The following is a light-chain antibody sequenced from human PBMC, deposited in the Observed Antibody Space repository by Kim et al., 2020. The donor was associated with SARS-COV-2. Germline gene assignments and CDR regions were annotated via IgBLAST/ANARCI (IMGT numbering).Light chain of an antibody. J-gene: IGLJ2*01. CDR3: SSYTSSSTVL. V-gene: IGLV2-14*03. Sequence: QSALTQPASVSGSPGQSITISCTGTSSDVGGYNYVSWYQQHPGKAPKLMIYDVSNRPSGVSNRFSGSKSGNTASLTISGLQAEDEADYYCSSYTSSSTVLFGGGTHLTVL. CDR2: DVS. CDR1: SSDVGGYNY.